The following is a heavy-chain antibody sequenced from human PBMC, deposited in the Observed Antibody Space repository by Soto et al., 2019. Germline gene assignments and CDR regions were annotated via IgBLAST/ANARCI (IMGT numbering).Heavy chain of an antibody. CDR2: IYHSGST. CDR1: GGSISSSSFH. Sequence: SETLSLTCTVSGGSISSSSFHWGWIRQPPGKGLEWIGYIYHSGSTYYNPSLKSRVTISVDRSKNQFSLKLSSVTAADTAVYYCARRSGSSSEYWGQGTLVTVSS. V-gene: IGHV4-39*07. J-gene: IGHJ4*02. D-gene: IGHD7-27*01. CDR3: ARRSGSSSEY.